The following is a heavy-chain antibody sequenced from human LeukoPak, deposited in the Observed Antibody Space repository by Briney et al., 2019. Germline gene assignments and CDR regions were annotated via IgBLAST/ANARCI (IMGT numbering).Heavy chain of an antibody. CDR3: AIHQRVQWPIHGKIDY. CDR2: INHSGNT. Sequence: PSETLSLTCTVSGGSISNSGYYWGWIRQPPGKGLEWIGEINHSGNTNYNPSLKSRVTISVDTSKNQFSLRLSSVTATDTAVYYCAIHQRVQWPIHGKIDYWGQGTLVTVSS. CDR1: GGSISNSGYY. J-gene: IGHJ4*02. D-gene: IGHD6-19*01. V-gene: IGHV4-39*01.